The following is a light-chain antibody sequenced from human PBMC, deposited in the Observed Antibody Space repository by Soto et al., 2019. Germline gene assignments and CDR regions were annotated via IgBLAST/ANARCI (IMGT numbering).Light chain of an antibody. Sequence: QSVLTQPPSVSAAPGQKVTISCSGSRANIGNDYVTWYQQLPGAAPTLLIYDNDKRPSGIPDRFSGSKSGTSATLGITGLQTGDEAEYYCGTWDGRLSAYVFGTGTKVTVL. CDR2: DND. CDR1: RANIGNDY. CDR3: GTWDGRLSAYV. J-gene: IGLJ1*01. V-gene: IGLV1-51*01.